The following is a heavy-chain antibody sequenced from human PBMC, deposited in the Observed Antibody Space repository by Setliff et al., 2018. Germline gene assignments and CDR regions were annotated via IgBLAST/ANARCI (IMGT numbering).Heavy chain of an antibody. V-gene: IGHV3-7*01. D-gene: IGHD2-15*01. CDR2: IKQDGSEK. Sequence: GGSLRLSCAASGFTFSSYWMSWVRQAPGKGLEWVANIKQDGSEKYYVDSVKGRFTISRDNAKNTLYLQMNSLRAEDTAVYYCAKEAANYYYYMDVWGKGTTVTVSS. CDR3: AKEAANYYYYMDV. J-gene: IGHJ6*03. CDR1: GFTFSSYW.